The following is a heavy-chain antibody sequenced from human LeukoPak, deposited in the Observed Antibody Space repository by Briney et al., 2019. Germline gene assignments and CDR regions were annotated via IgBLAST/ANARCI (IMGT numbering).Heavy chain of an antibody. CDR3: ARWYYYDSSGYSN. CDR1: GGTSSSYA. V-gene: IGHV1-69*13. Sequence: SVKVSCEASGGTSSSYAISWVRQAPGQGLEWMGGIIPIFGTANYAQKFQGRVTITADESTSTAYMELSSLRSEDTAVYYCARWYYYDSSGYSNWGQGTLVTVSS. J-gene: IGHJ4*02. CDR2: IIPIFGTA. D-gene: IGHD3-22*01.